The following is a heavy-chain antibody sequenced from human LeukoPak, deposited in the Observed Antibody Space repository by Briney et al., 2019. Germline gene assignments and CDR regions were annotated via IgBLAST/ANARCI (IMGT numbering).Heavy chain of an antibody. CDR2: IIPIFGIA. CDR1: VGTFSSYA. Sequence: SVKVSCKASVGTFSSYAISWVRQAPGQGLEWMGGIIPIFGIANYAQKFQGRVTITADKSTSTAYMELSSLRSEDTAVYYCAREHYDSSGLDYWGQGTLVTVSS. D-gene: IGHD3-22*01. J-gene: IGHJ4*02. V-gene: IGHV1-69*10. CDR3: AREHYDSSGLDY.